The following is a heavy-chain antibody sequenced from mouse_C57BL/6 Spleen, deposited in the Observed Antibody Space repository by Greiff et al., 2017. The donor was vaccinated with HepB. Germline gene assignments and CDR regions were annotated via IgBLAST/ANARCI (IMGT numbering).Heavy chain of an antibody. V-gene: IGHV5-9-1*02. CDR2: ISSGGDYI. CDR3: TRNDGYDPWFAY. D-gene: IGHD2-2*01. Sequence: EVKLVESGEGLVKPGGSLKLSCAASGFTFSSYAMSWVRQTPEKRLEWVAYISSGGDYIYYADTVKGRFTISRDNARNTLYLQMSSLKSEDTAMYYCTRNDGYDPWFAYWGQGTLVTVSA. J-gene: IGHJ3*01. CDR1: GFTFSSYA.